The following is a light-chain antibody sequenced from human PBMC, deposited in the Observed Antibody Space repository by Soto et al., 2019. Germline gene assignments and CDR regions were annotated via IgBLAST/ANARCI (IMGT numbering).Light chain of an antibody. J-gene: IGLJ2*01. CDR1: SSDVGGYNY. CDR2: GVS. Sequence: ALTQPASLSGSPGQSITISCTGTSSDVGGYNYVSWYQQHPGKAPRLMIYGVSNRPFGVSSRFSGSKSGNTASLTISGLQSEDEADYHCNSYASVNSPVLFGGGTKLTVL. CDR3: NSYASVNSPVL. V-gene: IGLV2-14*03.